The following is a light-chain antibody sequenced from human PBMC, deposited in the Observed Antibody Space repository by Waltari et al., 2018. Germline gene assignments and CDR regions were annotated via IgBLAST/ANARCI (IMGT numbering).Light chain of an antibody. CDR3: CSYAGSSTYV. Sequence: QSVLTQPASVSGSPGQSIAISCTGASSDVGNYNLVPWYQQHPGKAPKPMFYEVTEGPSGVSDPFSGSKSGNTASLTISGLQAEDEADYYCCSYAGSSTYVLGTGTKVTVL. V-gene: IGLV2-23*02. J-gene: IGLJ1*01. CDR1: SSDVGNYNL. CDR2: EVT.